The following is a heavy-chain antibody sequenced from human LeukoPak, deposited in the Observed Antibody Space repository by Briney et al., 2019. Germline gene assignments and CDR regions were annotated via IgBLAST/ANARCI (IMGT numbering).Heavy chain of an antibody. CDR3: ARDYHPSGFDY. J-gene: IGHJ4*02. Sequence: SETLSLTCAVSGGSISSSNWWSWVRQPPGKGLEWIGEIYHSGSTNYNPSLESRVTISVDKSKNQFSLKLSSVTAADTAVYYCARDYHPSGFDYWGQGTLVTVSS. CDR1: GGSISSSNW. D-gene: IGHD2-2*01. CDR2: IYHSGST. V-gene: IGHV4-4*02.